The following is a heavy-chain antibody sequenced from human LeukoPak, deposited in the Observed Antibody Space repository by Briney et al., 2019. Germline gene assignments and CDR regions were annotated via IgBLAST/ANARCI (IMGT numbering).Heavy chain of an antibody. CDR3: ARDRAGIRYQLQKSAFDY. J-gene: IGHJ4*02. Sequence: PGGSLRLSCAASGFTFSSYSMNWVRQAPGKGLEWVSSISSSSSYIYYADSVKGRFTISRDNAKNSLYLQMNSLRAEDTAVYYCARDRAGIRYQLQKSAFDYWGQGTLVTVSS. V-gene: IGHV3-21*04. D-gene: IGHD2-2*01. CDR2: ISSSSSYI. CDR1: GFTFSSYS.